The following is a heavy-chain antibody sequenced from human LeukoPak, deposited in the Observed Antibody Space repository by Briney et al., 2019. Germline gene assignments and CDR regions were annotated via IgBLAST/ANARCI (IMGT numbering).Heavy chain of an antibody. CDR1: GFTFCSYA. D-gene: IGHD3-16*01. J-gene: IGHJ4*02. Sequence: PGGSLRLSSAASGFTFCSYAMSCVRQAPGKGLEWVSGISSSPISTYYADSVKGRFTISRDNSKNTLYLQMNSLRAEDTAVYYCAKGWGKFDYWGQGTLVTVSS. CDR3: AKGWGKFDY. V-gene: IGHV3-23*01. CDR2: ISSSPIST.